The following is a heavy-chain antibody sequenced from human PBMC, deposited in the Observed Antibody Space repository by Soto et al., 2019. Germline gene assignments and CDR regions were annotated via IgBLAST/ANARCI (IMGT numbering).Heavy chain of an antibody. Sequence: PGGSLRLSCAVSGFTFSDYWMSWVRQAPGKGLEWVANIKQDGNEKYYVDSVKGRFTISRDNAKNSLYLQMNSLRAEDTAVYYCARGFGSSGSSSPWDDFVSWGQGPMVTV. J-gene: IGHJ3*01. D-gene: IGHD3-22*01. CDR1: GFTFSDYW. CDR2: IKQDGNEK. CDR3: ARGFGSSGSSSPWDDFVS. V-gene: IGHV3-7*01.